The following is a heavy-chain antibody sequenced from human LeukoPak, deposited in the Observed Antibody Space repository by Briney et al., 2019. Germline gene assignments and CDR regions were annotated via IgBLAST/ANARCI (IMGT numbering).Heavy chain of an antibody. CDR1: GFTFSSYA. CDR3: ARDRRSSSWFPNYYYYGMDV. Sequence: GGSLRLSCAASGFTFSSYAMHWVRQAPGKGLEWVAVISYDGSNKYYADSVKGRFTISRDNSKNTLYLQVNSLGTEDTAVYYCARDRRSSSWFPNYYYYGMDVWGQGTTVTVSS. CDR2: ISYDGSNK. J-gene: IGHJ6*02. V-gene: IGHV3-30-3*01. D-gene: IGHD6-13*01.